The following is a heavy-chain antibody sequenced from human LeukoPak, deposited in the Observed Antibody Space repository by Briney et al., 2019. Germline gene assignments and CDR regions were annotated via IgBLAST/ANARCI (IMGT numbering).Heavy chain of an antibody. CDR1: GFTFSSYA. J-gene: IGHJ4*02. Sequence: GGSLRLSCAASGFTFSSYAMSWVRQAPGKGLEWVSAISGSGGSTYYADSVKGRFTISRDNSKNTLYLQMNSLRAEDTAVYYCAKDRRTGITGTLSYFDYWGQGTLVTVSS. D-gene: IGHD1-7*01. V-gene: IGHV3-23*01. CDR2: ISGSGGST. CDR3: AKDRRTGITGTLSYFDY.